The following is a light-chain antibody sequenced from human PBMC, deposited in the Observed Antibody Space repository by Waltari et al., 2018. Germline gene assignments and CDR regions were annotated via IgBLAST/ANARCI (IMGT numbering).Light chain of an antibody. V-gene: IGLV3-21*04. J-gene: IGLJ2*01. CDR2: YDG. CDR3: QVWDTASNHVV. Sequence: SYVMTQAPAVSVAPGETARLTCGGHDIGSKSVHWYQQKPAQAPVLVIYYDGGRPSGIPERFSASNSGNTATLTIARVEAADEADFYCQVWDTASNHVVFGGGT. CDR1: DIGSKS.